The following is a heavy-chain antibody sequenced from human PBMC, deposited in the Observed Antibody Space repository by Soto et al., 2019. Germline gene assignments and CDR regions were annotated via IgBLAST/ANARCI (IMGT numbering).Heavy chain of an antibody. Sequence: SETLSLTCTFSGSSISGYYWTWIWQSPERGLEWIGYIYYSGSANYNPSLNSRLTLSVDRSKSQFSMKLASVTAADTAVYYCARGVGASVTNWFDPWGQGTLVTVSS. CDR2: IYYSGSA. CDR3: ARGVGASVTNWFDP. D-gene: IGHD5-18*01. CDR1: GSSISGYY. J-gene: IGHJ5*02. V-gene: IGHV4-59*12.